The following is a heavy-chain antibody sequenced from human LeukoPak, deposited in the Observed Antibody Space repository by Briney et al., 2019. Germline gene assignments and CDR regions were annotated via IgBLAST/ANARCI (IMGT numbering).Heavy chain of an antibody. J-gene: IGHJ4*02. V-gene: IGHV4-38-2*02. CDR3: ARGLWFVDHITDY. Sequence: PSETLSLTCTVSGYSINSGYYWGWIRQPPGKGLEWIGSIYHSGSTYYNPSLKSRVTISVDTSKNQFSLKLSSVTAADTAVYYCARGLWFVDHITDYWGQGTLVTVSS. D-gene: IGHD3-10*01. CDR2: IYHSGST. CDR1: GYSINSGYY.